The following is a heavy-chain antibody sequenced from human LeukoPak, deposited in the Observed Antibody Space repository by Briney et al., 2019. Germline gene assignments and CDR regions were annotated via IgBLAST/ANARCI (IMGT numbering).Heavy chain of an antibody. CDR3: ARGWWSPWYSDL. V-gene: IGHV3-7*01. Sequence: PGGSLRLSCAAYGFTFSGYWMSWVRQAPGKGLEWVANIKQDGSEQYYVDSVKGRYTISRDNAKNSLYLQMNSITAGDTVVHYCARGWWSPWYSDLWASGTLATVSS. D-gene: IGHD2-15*01. CDR2: IKQDGSEQ. CDR1: GFTFSGYW. J-gene: IGHJ2*01.